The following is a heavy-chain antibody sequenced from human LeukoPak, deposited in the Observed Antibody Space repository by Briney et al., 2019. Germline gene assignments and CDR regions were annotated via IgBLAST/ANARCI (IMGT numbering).Heavy chain of an antibody. Sequence: ASVKVSCKASGYTFTGYYMHWVRQAPGQGLEWMGWINPNSGGTNYAQKFQGRVTMTRDTSISTAYMELSRLRSDDTAVYYCARAVVVPAANPFDPWAREPWSPSPQ. D-gene: IGHD2-2*01. J-gene: IGHJ5*02. CDR2: INPNSGGT. CDR1: GYTFTGYY. V-gene: IGHV1-2*02. CDR3: ARAVVVPAANPFDP.